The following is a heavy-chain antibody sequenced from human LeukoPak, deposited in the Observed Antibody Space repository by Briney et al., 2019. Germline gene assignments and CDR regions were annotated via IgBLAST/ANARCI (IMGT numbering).Heavy chain of an antibody. CDR3: ARGMRDVGITGTNFDY. D-gene: IGHD1-20*01. V-gene: IGHV1-69*05. Sequence: SVKVSCKASGGTFSSYAISWVRQAPGQGLEWMGGIIPIFGTANYAQKFQGRVTITTDESTSTAYMELSSLRSEDTAVYYCARGMRDVGITGTNFDYWGQGTLVTVSS. CDR1: GGTFSSYA. J-gene: IGHJ4*02. CDR2: IIPIFGTA.